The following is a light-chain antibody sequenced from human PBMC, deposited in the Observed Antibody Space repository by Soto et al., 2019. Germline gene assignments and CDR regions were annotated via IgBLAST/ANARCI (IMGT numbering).Light chain of an antibody. V-gene: IGKV3-20*01. CDR1: RSVNRSY. J-gene: IGKJ2*01. CDR2: GTS. Sequence: ELVLTQSPGTLSLSPGERATLPCTASRSVNRSYLTWYQQKPGQAPRLLIYGTSTRATGIPDRFSGSGAGTDFTLTINRVEPEDFAVYYCQQYGNSPMYTFGQGTKLEIK. CDR3: QQYGNSPMYT.